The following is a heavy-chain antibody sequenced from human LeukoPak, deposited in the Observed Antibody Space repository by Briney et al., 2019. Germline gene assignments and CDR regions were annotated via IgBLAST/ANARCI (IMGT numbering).Heavy chain of an antibody. V-gene: IGHV1-69*05. Sequence: SVKVSCKASGGTFSSYAISWVRQAPGQGLEWMGRIIPIFGTANYPQKFQGRVTITTDESTSTAYMELSSLRSEDTAVYYCARETSMVVNWDHRLGAFDIWGQGTMVTVSS. CDR1: GGTFSSYA. J-gene: IGHJ3*02. CDR3: ARETSMVVNWDHRLGAFDI. D-gene: IGHD4-23*01. CDR2: IIPIFGTA.